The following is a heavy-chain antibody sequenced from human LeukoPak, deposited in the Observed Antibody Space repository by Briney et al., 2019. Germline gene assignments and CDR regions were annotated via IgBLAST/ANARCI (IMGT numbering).Heavy chain of an antibody. CDR2: ISCSGGST. V-gene: IGHV3-23*01. J-gene: IGHJ3*02. D-gene: IGHD6-13*01. CDR1: GFTFSSYA. CDR3: AKVDSSSWYGGAFDI. Sequence: PGGSLRLSCAASGFTFSSYAMRWVRQAPGKGLEWVSAISCSGGSTYYADSVKGRFTISRDNSKNTLYLQMNSLRAEDTAVYYCAKVDSSSWYGGAFDIWGQGTMVTVSS.